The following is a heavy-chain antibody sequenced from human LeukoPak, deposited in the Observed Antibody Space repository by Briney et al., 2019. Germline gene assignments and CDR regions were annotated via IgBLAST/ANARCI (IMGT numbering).Heavy chain of an antibody. CDR1: GFTFSSYG. J-gene: IGHJ4*02. CDR2: ISYDGSNK. Sequence: PGGSLRLSCAASGFTFSSYGMHWVRQAPGKGLEWVAVISYDGSNKYYADSVKGRSTISRDNSKNTLYLQMNSLRAEDTAVYYCAKERHRWYYFDYWGQGTLVTVSS. D-gene: IGHD6-13*01. CDR3: AKERHRWYYFDY. V-gene: IGHV3-30*18.